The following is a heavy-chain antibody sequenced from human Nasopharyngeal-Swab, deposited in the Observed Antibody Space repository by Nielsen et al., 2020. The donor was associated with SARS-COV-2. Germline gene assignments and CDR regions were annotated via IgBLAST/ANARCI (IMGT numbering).Heavy chain of an antibody. V-gene: IGHV1-69*05. CDR1: GGTFSSYA. CDR3: ARVPTVGGDYTDGDHWFDP. Sequence: SVKVSCKASGGTFSSYAISWVRQAPGQGLEWMGGIIPIFGTANYAQKFQGRVTMTRDTSTSTVYMELSSLRSEDTAVYYCARVPTVGGDYTDGDHWFDPWGQGTLVTVSS. J-gene: IGHJ5*02. CDR2: IIPIFGTA. D-gene: IGHD4-17*01.